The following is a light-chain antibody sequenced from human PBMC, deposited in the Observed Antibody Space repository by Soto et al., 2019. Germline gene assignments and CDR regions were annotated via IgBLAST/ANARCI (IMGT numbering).Light chain of an antibody. CDR3: QQRASWPYT. J-gene: IGKJ2*01. V-gene: IGKV3-11*01. Sequence: EIVLTQSPDTLSLSPGEEATLSCRASHDVSVSLVWYRQRPGQSPRLLIHDASNRATGISARFSGSGSGTDFTLTIGSLEPEESALYYCQQRASWPYTSGQGTKVEIK. CDR1: HDVSVS. CDR2: DAS.